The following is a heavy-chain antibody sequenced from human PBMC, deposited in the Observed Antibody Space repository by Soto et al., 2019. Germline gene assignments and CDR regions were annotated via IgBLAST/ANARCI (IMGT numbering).Heavy chain of an antibody. Sequence: PSETLSLTCSVSGGPISSYFWSWVRQPAGKGLEWIGRIYDTGRSTNYNPSLQSRVTMSVDTSKNQFSLKLSSVTAADTAVYYCARDLTVRFLEWLSAGSYYYYGMDVWGQGTTVTVSS. D-gene: IGHD3-3*01. J-gene: IGHJ6*02. V-gene: IGHV4-4*07. CDR1: GGPISSYF. CDR3: ARDLTVRFLEWLSAGSYYYYGMDV. CDR2: IYDTGRST.